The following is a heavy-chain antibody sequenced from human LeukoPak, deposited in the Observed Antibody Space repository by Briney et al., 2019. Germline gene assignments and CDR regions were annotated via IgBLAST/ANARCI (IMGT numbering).Heavy chain of an antibody. CDR2: INPNSGGT. D-gene: IGHD3-3*01. Sequence: ASVKVSCKASGYTFTGYYMHWVRQAPGQGLEWMGWINPNSGGTNYAQKFRGRVTMTRDTSISTAYMELSRLRSDDTAVYYCARDYDFWSGYDYWGQGTLVTVSS. J-gene: IGHJ4*02. CDR1: GYTFTGYY. CDR3: ARDYDFWSGYDY. V-gene: IGHV1-2*02.